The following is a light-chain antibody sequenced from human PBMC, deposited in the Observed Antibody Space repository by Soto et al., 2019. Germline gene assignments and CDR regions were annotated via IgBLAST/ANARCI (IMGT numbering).Light chain of an antibody. CDR2: GAS. Sequence: EIVLTQSPGTLSLSPGETATLSCRASQSVTSSSLAWYQLKPGQAPMHLIYGASSSATGLPDRFSGSGSGTDFTLTISRLEPEDFAVYYCQQYGGSPITVGGGTKVEIK. CDR1: QSVTSSS. V-gene: IGKV3-20*01. J-gene: IGKJ4*01. CDR3: QQYGGSPIT.